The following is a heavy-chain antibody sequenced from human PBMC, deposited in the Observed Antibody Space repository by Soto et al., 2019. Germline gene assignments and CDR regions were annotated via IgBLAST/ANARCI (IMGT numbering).Heavy chain of an antibody. J-gene: IGHJ4*02. V-gene: IGHV1-8*01. Sequence: ASVKVSCKASGYTFTSYDINWVRQATGQGLEWMGWMNPNSGNTGYAQKFQGRVTMTRNTSISTAYMELSSLRSEDTAVYYCARGRVPDGRFDYWGQGTLVTVSS. CDR1: GYTFTSYD. CDR2: MNPNSGNT. CDR3: ARGRVPDGRFDY. D-gene: IGHD1-1*01.